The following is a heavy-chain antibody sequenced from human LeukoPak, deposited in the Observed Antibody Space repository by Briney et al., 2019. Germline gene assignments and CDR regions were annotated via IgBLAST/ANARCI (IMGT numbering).Heavy chain of an antibody. D-gene: IGHD3-10*01. CDR3: AKSYGSGRGLYYYYYMDV. Sequence: GGSLGLSCAASGFTFSSYAMSWVRQAPGKGLEWVSAISGSGGSTYYADSVKGRFTISRDNSKNTLYLQMNSLRAEDTAVYYCAKSYGSGRGLYYYYYMDVWGKGTTVTVSS. J-gene: IGHJ6*03. CDR1: GFTFSSYA. V-gene: IGHV3-23*01. CDR2: ISGSGGST.